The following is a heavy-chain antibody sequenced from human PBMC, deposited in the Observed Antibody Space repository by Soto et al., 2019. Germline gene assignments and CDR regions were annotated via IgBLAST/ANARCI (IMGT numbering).Heavy chain of an antibody. Sequence: QVQLVQSGAEVKKPGSSVKVSCKASGGTFSSYAISWVRQAPGQGLEWMGGIIPIFGTANYAQKFQGRVTITADESTSTAYMEMSSMRSEDTAVYYCATEVAGTLPRWFDPWGQGTLVTVSS. D-gene: IGHD6-19*01. CDR2: IIPIFGTA. CDR1: GGTFSSYA. CDR3: ATEVAGTLPRWFDP. V-gene: IGHV1-69*01. J-gene: IGHJ5*02.